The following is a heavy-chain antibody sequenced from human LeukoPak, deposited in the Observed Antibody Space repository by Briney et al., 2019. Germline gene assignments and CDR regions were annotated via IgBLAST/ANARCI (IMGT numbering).Heavy chain of an antibody. D-gene: IGHD3-22*01. CDR1: GGSISSDY. Sequence: SETLSLTCTVSGGSISSDYWSWIRQPPGKGLEWIGYMHYSGNSAYNPSLKSRVTMSLDTSKNQFSLRLKSVTAADTALYYCARGLKPRLHNYYDSSGPGYWGQGTLVTVSS. CDR3: ARGLKPRLHNYYDSSGPGY. V-gene: IGHV4-59*08. CDR2: MHYSGNS. J-gene: IGHJ4*02.